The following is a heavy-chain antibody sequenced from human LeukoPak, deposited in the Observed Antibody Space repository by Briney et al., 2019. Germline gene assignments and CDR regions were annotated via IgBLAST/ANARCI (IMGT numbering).Heavy chain of an antibody. V-gene: IGHV3-30*02. Sequence: PGGSLRLSCAASGFSFSNYGMHWVRQAPGKGLEWVAFIRSDLSNKDYADSVRGRFTISRDNSKNSLYLQMNSLRGDDTAVYYCGKHDSLFPYWGQGTLVTVSS. J-gene: IGHJ4*02. CDR2: IRSDLSNK. D-gene: IGHD5-18*01. CDR3: GKHDSLFPY. CDR1: GFSFSNYG.